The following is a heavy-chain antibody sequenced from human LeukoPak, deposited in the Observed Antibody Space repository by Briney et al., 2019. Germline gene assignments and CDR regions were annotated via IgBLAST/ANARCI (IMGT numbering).Heavy chain of an antibody. D-gene: IGHD3-3*01. CDR3: ARPQRYYDFWSGYSNWFDP. J-gene: IGHJ5*02. CDR2: INHSGST. CDR1: GGSFSGYY. Sequence: SETLSLTCAVYGGSFSGYYWSWIRQPPGKGLEWIGEINHSGSTNYNPSLKSRVTISVDTSKNQFSLKLSSVTAADTAVYYCARPQRYYDFWSGYSNWFDPWGQGTLVTVSS. V-gene: IGHV4-34*01.